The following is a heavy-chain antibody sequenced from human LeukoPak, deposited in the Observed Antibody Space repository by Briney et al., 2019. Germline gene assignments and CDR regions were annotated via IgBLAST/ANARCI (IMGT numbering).Heavy chain of an antibody. V-gene: IGHV4-59*01. CDR1: GGSISRYY. CDR3: ARERSDWFDP. J-gene: IGHJ5*02. Sequence: PSETLSLTCTVSGGSISRYYWSWIRQPPGKGLEWIGYIYYSGSTNYNPSLKSRVTISVDTSKNQFSLKLSSVTAADTAVYYCARERSDWFDPWGQGTLVTVSS. CDR2: IYYSGST.